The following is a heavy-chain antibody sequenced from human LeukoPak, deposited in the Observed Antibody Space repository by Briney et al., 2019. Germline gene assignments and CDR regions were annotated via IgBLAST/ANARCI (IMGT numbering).Heavy chain of an antibody. CDR1: GGSTSSGSYY. CDR3: AGHPNFLNWSDP. Sequence: SQTLSLTCTVSGGSTSSGSYYWSWIRQPAGKGLEWIGRIYTSGSTNYNPSLKSRVTISVDTSKNQFSLKLSSVTAADTAVYYCAGHPNFLNWSDPWGQGTLVTVSS. V-gene: IGHV4-61*02. J-gene: IGHJ5*02. D-gene: IGHD1-7*01. CDR2: IYTSGST.